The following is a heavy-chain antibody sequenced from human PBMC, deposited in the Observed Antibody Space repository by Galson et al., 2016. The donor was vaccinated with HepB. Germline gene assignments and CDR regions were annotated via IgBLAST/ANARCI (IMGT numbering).Heavy chain of an antibody. V-gene: IGHV4-4*02. D-gene: IGHD6-19*01. CDR1: GGSIRRSNW. CDR2: IHHSGST. Sequence: SETLSLTCAVSGGSIRRSNWWSWVRQPPGKGLEWIGEIHHSGSTTYNPSLNSRVTISLDKSNNQLSLKLSSMTAADTAFYYCATGEGGIAVAGYLDYWGQGTLVTVAS. CDR3: ATGEGGIAVAGYLDY. J-gene: IGHJ4*02.